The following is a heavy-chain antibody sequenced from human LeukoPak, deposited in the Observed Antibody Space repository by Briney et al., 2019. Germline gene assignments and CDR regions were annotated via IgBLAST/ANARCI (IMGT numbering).Heavy chain of an antibody. V-gene: IGHV4-59*01. CDR1: GGSISSDY. Sequence: PSETLSLTCTVSGGSISSDYWSWIRQPPGKGLEWIGYIYYSGSTNYNPSLKSRVTISVDTSKNQFSLKLSSVTAADTAVYYCARGGDGYKDEWGQGTLVTVSS. D-gene: IGHD5-24*01. CDR3: ARGGDGYKDE. CDR2: IYYSGST. J-gene: IGHJ4*02.